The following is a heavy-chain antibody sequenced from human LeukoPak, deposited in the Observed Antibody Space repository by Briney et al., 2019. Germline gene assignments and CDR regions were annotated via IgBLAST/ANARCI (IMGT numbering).Heavy chain of an antibody. CDR3: AKDNGRGMGLEAFDY. CDR2: ISCSGGT. D-gene: IGHD3-10*01. Sequence: GGSLRLSCAGSGFTFSSYAMTWVRQAPGQGLELVSTISCSGGTFYADSVRVSFTVSRDNSKNTLYLQMNSLRAEDTAVYYRAKDNGRGMGLEAFDYWGQGTLVIVSS. CDR1: GFTFSSYA. V-gene: IGHV3-23*01. J-gene: IGHJ4*02.